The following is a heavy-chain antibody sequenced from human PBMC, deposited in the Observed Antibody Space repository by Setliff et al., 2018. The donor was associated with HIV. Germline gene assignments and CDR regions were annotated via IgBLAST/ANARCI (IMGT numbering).Heavy chain of an antibody. J-gene: IGHJ5*02. CDR3: ARYVFGDVNWFDP. D-gene: IGHD3-3*01. CDR2: IYYSGST. V-gene: IGHV4-39*01. CDR1: GGSISTSGSY. Sequence: SETLSLTCTVSGGSISTSGSYWGWIRQSPGRGLEWIGSIYYSGSTYYNPSLKSRVTISEDKSKSQLSLELTSVNAADAAVYYCARYVFGDVNWFDPWGQGTLVTVSS.